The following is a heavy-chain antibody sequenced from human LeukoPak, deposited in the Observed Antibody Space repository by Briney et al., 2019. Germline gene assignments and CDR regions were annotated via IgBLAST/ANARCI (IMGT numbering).Heavy chain of an antibody. Sequence: PSETLSLTCTVSGGSISSYYWSWIRQPPGKGLEWIGYIFYSGSTNYNPSLNSRVTISVDTSKNQFSLKLSSVTAADTAVYYCARVENCSSTSCYTFYYYMDVWGKGTTVTVSS. D-gene: IGHD2-2*02. CDR1: GGSISSYY. CDR3: ARVENCSSTSCYTFYYYMDV. V-gene: IGHV4-59*12. CDR2: IFYSGST. J-gene: IGHJ6*03.